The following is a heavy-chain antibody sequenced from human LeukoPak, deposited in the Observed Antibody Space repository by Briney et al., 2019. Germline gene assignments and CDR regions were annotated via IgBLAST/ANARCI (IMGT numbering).Heavy chain of an antibody. J-gene: IGHJ6*02. CDR2: ISYDGSNK. CDR1: GFTFSSYG. V-gene: IGHV3-30*03. D-gene: IGHD6-13*01. CDR3: ARDSSSWYSGYYYYGMDV. Sequence: GSLRLSCAASGFTFSSYGMHWVRQAPGKGLEWVAGISYDGSNKYYADSVKGRFTISRDNSKNTLYLQMNSLRAEDTAVYYCARDSSSWYSGYYYYGMDVWGQGTTVTVSS.